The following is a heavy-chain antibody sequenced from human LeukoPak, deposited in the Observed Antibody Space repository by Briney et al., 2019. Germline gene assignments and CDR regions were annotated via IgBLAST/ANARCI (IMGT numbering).Heavy chain of an antibody. J-gene: IGHJ6*03. CDR1: GFRFSKYG. D-gene: IGHD1-14*01. V-gene: IGHV3-33*01. CDR2: LLYDGNTK. CDR3: ARDHRPEIQYYYMDV. Sequence: PGGSLRLSCAASGFRFSKYGMHWGRQAPGKGLGWVAALLYDGNTKHYADSVRGRFTISRDISKNTFYLQMNSLTAEDTAVYYCARDHRPEIQYYYMDVWGKGTTVAVSS.